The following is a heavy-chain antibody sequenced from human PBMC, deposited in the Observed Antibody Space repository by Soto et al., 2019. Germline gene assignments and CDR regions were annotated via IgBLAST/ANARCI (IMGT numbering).Heavy chain of an antibody. Sequence: SETLSLTCAVYGGSFSCYYWSWIRQPPGKGLEWIGEINHSGSTNYNPSLKSRVTISVDTSKNQFSLKLSSVTAADTAVYYCASRPIAVAGSTFDYWGQGTLVTVSS. D-gene: IGHD6-19*01. CDR2: INHSGST. J-gene: IGHJ4*02. CDR1: GGSFSCYY. CDR3: ASRPIAVAGSTFDY. V-gene: IGHV4-34*01.